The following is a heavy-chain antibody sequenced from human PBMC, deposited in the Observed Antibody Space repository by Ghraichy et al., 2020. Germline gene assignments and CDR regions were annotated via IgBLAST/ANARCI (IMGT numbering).Heavy chain of an antibody. D-gene: IGHD1-26*01. J-gene: IGHJ4*02. V-gene: IGHV3-7*03. CDR3: ARDPLVGATTSTY. CDR2: INQDGSEK. Sequence: GESLNISCAASGFTFSTDWMSWVRQAPGKGLEWVANINQDGSEKYYVDSVKGRFTISRDNTKNSLYLEMNSLRAEDTAVYYCARDPLVGATTSTYWGQGILVTVSS. CDR1: GFTFSTDW.